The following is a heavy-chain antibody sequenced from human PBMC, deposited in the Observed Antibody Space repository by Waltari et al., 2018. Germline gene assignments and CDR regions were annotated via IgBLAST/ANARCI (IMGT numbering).Heavy chain of an antibody. J-gene: IGHJ4*02. Sequence: QVQLVQSGAELKRPGASVMVSCKASGYSFTNYDINWVRQARGQGLEWMGWMNPNSGNAGYAQRFQGRVTLTRDKSISTAFMELSSLTSEDTAVYYCTRAMSTVVPADYWGQGALVTV. CDR3: TRAMSTVVPADY. V-gene: IGHV1-8*03. CDR1: GYSFTNYD. CDR2: MNPNSGNA. D-gene: IGHD4-17*01.